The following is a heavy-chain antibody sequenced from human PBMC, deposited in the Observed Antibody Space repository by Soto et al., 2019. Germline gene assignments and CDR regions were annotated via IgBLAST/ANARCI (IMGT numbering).Heavy chain of an antibody. J-gene: IGHJ6*02. V-gene: IGHV3-21*01. CDR2: ISSSSSYI. CDR1: GFTFSSYS. Sequence: GGSLRLSCAASGFTFSSYSMNWVRQAPGKGLEWVSSISSSSSYIYYADSVKGRFTISRDNAKNSLYLQMNSLRAEDTAVYYCARDGPKNDYSKGYYYYYGMDVWGQGTTVTVSS. D-gene: IGHD4-4*01. CDR3: ARDGPKNDYSKGYYYYYGMDV.